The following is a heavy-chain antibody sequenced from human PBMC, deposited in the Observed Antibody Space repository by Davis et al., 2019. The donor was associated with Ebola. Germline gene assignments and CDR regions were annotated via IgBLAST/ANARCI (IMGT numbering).Heavy chain of an antibody. V-gene: IGHV3-9*01. J-gene: IGHJ4*02. D-gene: IGHD6-13*01. Sequence: GGSLRPSCAASGFTFGDYAMHWVRQVPGKGLEWVSGISWNSDTIEYADSVKGRFTISRDNAKNSLYLQMNTLRAEDTAVYYCARDITSGVSAAAGLADYWGQGTLVTVSS. CDR2: ISWNSDTI. CDR3: ARDITSGVSAAAGLADY. CDR1: GFTFGDYA.